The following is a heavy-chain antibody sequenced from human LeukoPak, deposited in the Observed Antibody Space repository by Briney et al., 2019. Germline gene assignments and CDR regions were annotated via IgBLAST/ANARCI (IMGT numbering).Heavy chain of an antibody. D-gene: IGHD2-21*02. Sequence: PSETLSLTCAVYGGSFSYYYWSWIRQPPGKGLEWIGEINLSRSTSYNPSLKSRVTISLDTSKNQFSLKLSTVTAADTAVYYCASVVVTAISSHSDYWGQGTLVTVSS. J-gene: IGHJ4*02. CDR3: ASVVVTAISSHSDY. CDR2: INLSRST. V-gene: IGHV4-34*01. CDR1: GGSFSYYY.